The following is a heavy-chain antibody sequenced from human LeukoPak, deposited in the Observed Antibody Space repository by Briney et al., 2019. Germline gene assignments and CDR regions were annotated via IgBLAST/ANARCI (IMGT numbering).Heavy chain of an antibody. CDR2: IYYSGTT. J-gene: IGHJ6*03. CDR3: ARYEDYYYNMDV. D-gene: IGHD3-16*01. CDR1: GGSISSGDYY. Sequence: SETLSLTCTVSGGSISSGDYYWSWIRQPPGKGQEWIGYIYYSGTTYYNPSLKSRVTISVDTSKNQFSLKLSSVTAADTAVYYCARYEDYYYNMDVWGKGTTVTVSS. V-gene: IGHV4-30-4*08.